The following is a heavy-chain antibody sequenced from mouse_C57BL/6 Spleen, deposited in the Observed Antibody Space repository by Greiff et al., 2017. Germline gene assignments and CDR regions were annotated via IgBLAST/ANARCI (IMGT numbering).Heavy chain of an antibody. D-gene: IGHD2-4*01. V-gene: IGHV2-9-1*01. CDR3: ARKSDYGYYYAMDY. J-gene: IGHJ4*01. CDR1: GFSLTSYA. CDR2: IWTGGGT. Sequence: VMLVESGPGLVAPSQSLSITCTVSGFSLTSYAISWVRQPPGKGLEWLGVIWTGGGTNYNSALKSRLSISKDNSKSQVFLKMNSLQTDDTARYYCARKSDYGYYYAMDYWGQGTSVTVSS.